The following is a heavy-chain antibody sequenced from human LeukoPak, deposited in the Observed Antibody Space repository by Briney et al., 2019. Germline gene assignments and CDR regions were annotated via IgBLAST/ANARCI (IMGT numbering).Heavy chain of an antibody. CDR2: MQYDGSQI. V-gene: IGHV3-30*02. CDR1: GFTVSSNY. Sequence: PGGSLRLSCAASGFTVSSNYMSWARQAPGKGLEWVAFMQYDGSQIYYANSVKGRFTISRDNSKNALYLQMNSLRPEDTAVYYCAGKAAAFYFDYWGQGTLVTVSS. D-gene: IGHD6-13*01. CDR3: AGKAAAFYFDY. J-gene: IGHJ4*02.